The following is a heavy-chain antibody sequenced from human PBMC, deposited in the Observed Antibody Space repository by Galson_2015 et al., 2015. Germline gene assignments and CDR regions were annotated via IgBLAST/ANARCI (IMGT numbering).Heavy chain of an antibody. V-gene: IGHV3-9*01. J-gene: IGHJ4*02. CDR1: GCTFDDYA. CDR2: ISWNSGKL. CDR3: ARGGGSGTYFFFYFDY. D-gene: IGHD3-10*01. Sequence: SLRLSCAASGCTFDDYAMHWVRHAPGKGLEWVSGISWNSGKLGYADSVKGRFTISRDNAKNSLYLQMNSLRAEDTALYYCARGGGSGTYFFFYFDYWGQGTLVTVSS.